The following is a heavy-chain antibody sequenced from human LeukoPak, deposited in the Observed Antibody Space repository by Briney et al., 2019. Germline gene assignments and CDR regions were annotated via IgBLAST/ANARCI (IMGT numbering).Heavy chain of an antibody. CDR1: GFSFSSYA. CDR2: ISGSGGST. CDR3: AKGPGGYDN. D-gene: IGHD3-16*01. Sequence: GGSLRLSCAASGFSFSSYAMSWVRQAPGKGLEWVSGISGSGGSTYYADSVKGRFTISRDNSKNTLYVQMNSLRAEDTAVYYCAKGPGGYDNWGQGTLVTVSS. J-gene: IGHJ4*02. V-gene: IGHV3-23*01.